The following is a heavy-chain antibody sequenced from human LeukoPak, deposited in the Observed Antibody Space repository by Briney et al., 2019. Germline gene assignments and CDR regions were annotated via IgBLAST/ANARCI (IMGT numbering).Heavy chain of an antibody. D-gene: IGHD1-1*01. Sequence: PSETLSLTCTVSGGSVSSSDYYWGWLRQPPGKGLEWIGSINYSGNTYYNPSLKNRVTISVDTSKNQFSLKLSSVTAADTAVYYCARSLSTTGLRWGQGTLVTVSS. J-gene: IGHJ4*02. CDR1: GGSVSSSDYY. CDR3: ARSLSTTGLR. V-gene: IGHV4-39*01. CDR2: INYSGNT.